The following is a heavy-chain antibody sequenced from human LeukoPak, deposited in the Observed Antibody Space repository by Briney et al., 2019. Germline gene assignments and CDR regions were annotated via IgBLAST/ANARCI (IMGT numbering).Heavy chain of an antibody. CDR1: GYTFTGYY. CDR3: ARLYCSGGSCYHDN. J-gene: IGHJ4*02. D-gene: IGHD2-15*01. V-gene: IGHV1-2*02. CDR2: INPNSGGT. Sequence: SVKVSCKASGYTFTGYYMHWVRQAPGQGLEWMGWINPNSGGTNYAQKFQGRVTMTRDTSISTAYMELSRLRSDDTAVYYCARLYCSGGSCYHDNWGQGTLVTVSS.